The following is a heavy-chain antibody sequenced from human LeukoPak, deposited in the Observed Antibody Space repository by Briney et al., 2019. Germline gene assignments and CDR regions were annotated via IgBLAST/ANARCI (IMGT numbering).Heavy chain of an antibody. D-gene: IGHD6-13*01. Sequence: ASVKVSCKASGGTFSSYAISWVRQAPGQGLEWMGRIIPIFGTANYAQKFQGRVTITTDESTSTAYMELSSLRSEDTAVYYCAREVFIAAADYWYFDLWSRGTLVTVSS. J-gene: IGHJ2*01. V-gene: IGHV1-69*05. CDR2: IIPIFGTA. CDR1: GGTFSSYA. CDR3: AREVFIAAADYWYFDL.